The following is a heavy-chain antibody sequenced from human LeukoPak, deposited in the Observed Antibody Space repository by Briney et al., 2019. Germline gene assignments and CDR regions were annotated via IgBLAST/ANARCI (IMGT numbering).Heavy chain of an antibody. J-gene: IGHJ4*02. CDR3: ATDPRPLPSGSYSDY. CDR2: INPNSGGT. CDR1: GYTFTGYY. V-gene: IGHV1-2*02. Sequence: EASVKVSCKASGYTFTGYYMHWVRQAPGQGLEWMGWINPNSGGTNYAQKFQGRVTMTRDTSISTAYMELSRLRSEDTAVYYCATDPRPLPSGSYSDYWGQGTLVTVSS. D-gene: IGHD1-26*01.